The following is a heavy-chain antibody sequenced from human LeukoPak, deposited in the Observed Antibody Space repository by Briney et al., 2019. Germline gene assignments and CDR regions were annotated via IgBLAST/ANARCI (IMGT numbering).Heavy chain of an antibody. CDR1: GYTFTSYH. V-gene: IGHV1-46*01. D-gene: IGHD3-16*01. CDR3: VREDPNTYFFDF. Sequence: ASVKVSCKASGYTFTSYHMHWVRQAPGQGLEWMGIVKSCGDITLYAQKFQGRVTVTRDTSTSTVYMELRSLRSEDTAVYYCVREDPNTYFFDFWGQGTLVTVSS. CDR2: VKSCGDIT. J-gene: IGHJ4*02.